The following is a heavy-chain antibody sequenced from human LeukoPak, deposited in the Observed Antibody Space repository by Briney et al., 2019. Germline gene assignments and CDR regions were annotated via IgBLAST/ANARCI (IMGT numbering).Heavy chain of an antibody. V-gene: IGHV4-4*07. D-gene: IGHD3-3*01. Sequence: SETLSLTCTVSGGSISSYYWSWIRQPAGKGLEWIGRIYTSGSTNYNPSLKSRVTMSVDTSKNQFSLKLSSVTAADTAVYYCARLYYDFRSGYYTAWFDPWGQGTLVTVSS. CDR1: GGSISSYY. J-gene: IGHJ5*02. CDR2: IYTSGST. CDR3: ARLYYDFRSGYYTAWFDP.